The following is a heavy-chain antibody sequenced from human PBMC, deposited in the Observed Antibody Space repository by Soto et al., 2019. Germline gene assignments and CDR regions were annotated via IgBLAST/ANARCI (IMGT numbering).Heavy chain of an antibody. CDR1: GGTFSSYA. CDR3: APKLMITFGGVIAEYYYYGMDV. J-gene: IGHJ6*02. D-gene: IGHD3-16*02. V-gene: IGHV1-69*13. Sequence: ASVKVSCKASGGTFSSYAISWVRQAPGQGLEWMGGIIPIFGTANYAQKFQGRVTITADESTSTAYMELSSLRSEDTAVYYCAPKLMITFGGVIAEYYYYGMDVWGQGTTVTVSS. CDR2: IIPIFGTA.